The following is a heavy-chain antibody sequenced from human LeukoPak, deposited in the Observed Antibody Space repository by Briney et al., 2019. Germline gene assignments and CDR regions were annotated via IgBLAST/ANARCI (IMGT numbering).Heavy chain of an antibody. CDR1: GYTFTGYY. D-gene: IGHD1-26*01. J-gene: IGHJ4*02. CDR3: ARDVPIVGASVLSSDYFDY. CDR2: INPSGGST. Sequence: GASVKVSCKASGYTFTGYYMHWVRQAPGQGLEWMGIINPSGGSTSYAQKFQGRVTMTRDTSTSTVYMELSSLRSEDTAVYYCARDVPIVGASVLSSDYFDYWGQGTLVTVSS. V-gene: IGHV1-46*01.